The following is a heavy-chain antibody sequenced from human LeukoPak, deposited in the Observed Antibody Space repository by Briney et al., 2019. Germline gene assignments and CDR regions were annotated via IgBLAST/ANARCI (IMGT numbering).Heavy chain of an antibody. D-gene: IGHD6-13*01. J-gene: IGHJ4*02. Sequence: ASVKVSCRASGSTFTRYYIHWVRQAPGQGLDWMGMINPSSGSTRFAQMFQDRVTMTRDTSTSAVYMELSSLTSEDTAMYYCARTYSSSWSYCDSWGQGTLVTVSS. CDR1: GSTFTRYY. CDR3: ARTYSSSWSYCDS. CDR2: INPSSGST. V-gene: IGHV1-46*01.